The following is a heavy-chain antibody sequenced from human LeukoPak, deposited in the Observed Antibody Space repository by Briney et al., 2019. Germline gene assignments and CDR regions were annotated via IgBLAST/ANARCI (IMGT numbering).Heavy chain of an antibody. CDR2: IYYSGST. V-gene: IGHV4-59*12. Sequence: SETLSLTCTVSGGSISNYYWSWIRQPPGKGLEWLGYIYYSGSTNYNPSLKSRVTISVDKSKNQFSLKLSSVTAADTAVYYCAQTGGYSSGWYCYYYYMDVWGKGTTVTVSS. D-gene: IGHD6-19*01. CDR3: AQTGGYSSGWYCYYYYMDV. J-gene: IGHJ6*03. CDR1: GGSISNYY.